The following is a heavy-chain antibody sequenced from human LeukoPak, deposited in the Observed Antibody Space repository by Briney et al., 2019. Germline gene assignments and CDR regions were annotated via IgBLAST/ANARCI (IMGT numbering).Heavy chain of an antibody. V-gene: IGHV3-15*01. J-gene: IGHJ4*02. D-gene: IGHD6-19*01. CDR2: IKSKADGGTT. CDR1: GFTFSNAW. CDR3: TPPRREIAVAGGDY. Sequence: GGSLRLSCAASGFTFSNAWVSWVRQAPGNGREWVGRIKSKADGGTTEYAAPVKGRFTISKDDSKNTLYLQMNSLKTEDTAVYYCTPPRREIAVAGGDYWGQGTLVTVSS.